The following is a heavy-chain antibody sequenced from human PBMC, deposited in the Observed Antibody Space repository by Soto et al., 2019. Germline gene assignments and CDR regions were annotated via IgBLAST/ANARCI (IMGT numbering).Heavy chain of an antibody. CDR2: ISGYNGQT. V-gene: IGHV1-18*01. CDR1: GYTFSTYG. CDR3: ARDGRKQLWVEGLNAMDV. Sequence: VQLVQSGPEVKKPGASVKVSCKASGYTFSTYGISWVRQAPGQGLEWMGWISGYNGQTNYAQKFRGRVTITTDTSTSTAYMELRSLRSDDTAMYYCARDGRKQLWVEGLNAMDVWGQGTTVTVSS. D-gene: IGHD5-18*01. J-gene: IGHJ6*02.